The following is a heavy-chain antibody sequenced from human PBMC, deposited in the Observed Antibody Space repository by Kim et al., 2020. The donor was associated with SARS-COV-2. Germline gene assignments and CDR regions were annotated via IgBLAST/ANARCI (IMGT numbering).Heavy chain of an antibody. CDR3: ARDRPPYYDTLTGLWDYYGMDV. CDR2: INPIGGTT. D-gene: IGHD3-9*01. J-gene: IGHJ6*02. CDR1: GYTFTSYY. V-gene: IGHV1-46*01. Sequence: ASVKVSCKASGYTFTSYYMNWVRQAPGQGLQWMGIINPIGGTTTYALEFQGRVTMTRDTSTSTVYMEVSSLRSEDTAVYFCARDRPPYYDTLTGLWDYYGMDVWGQGTTVTVSS.